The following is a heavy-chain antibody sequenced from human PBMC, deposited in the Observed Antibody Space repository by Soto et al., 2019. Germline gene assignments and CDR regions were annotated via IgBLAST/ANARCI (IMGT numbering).Heavy chain of an antibody. CDR3: ASWLKEAGIGGNSSYGMDV. V-gene: IGHV1-69*12. J-gene: IGHJ6*02. CDR1: GGTFSNYA. Sequence: QVQLVQSGAEVKKPGSSVKVSCKASGGTFSNYAFSWVRQAPGQGLEWLGGIMPIFGRADYAQKFRGRVTINADESTSTAHMELSSLRSEDTAVYYCASWLKEAGIGGNSSYGMDVWGQGTTVTVSS. CDR2: IMPIFGRA. D-gene: IGHD6-19*01.